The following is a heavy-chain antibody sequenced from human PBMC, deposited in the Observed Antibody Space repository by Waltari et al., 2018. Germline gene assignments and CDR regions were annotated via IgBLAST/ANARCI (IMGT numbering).Heavy chain of an antibody. CDR1: GFNFHSNA. D-gene: IGHD3-16*01. Sequence: EVQLLESGGDLVQPGGSLTLSCAASGFNFHSNAMNWVRQAPGKGLEWVSAITSSSRSTYYADSVKGRFTIARDNSKNTAYLQMNSLRAGDTAIYYCAKGTAAFYYGMDVWGQGTTVTVSS. V-gene: IGHV3-23*01. CDR2: ITSSSRST. CDR3: AKGTAAFYYGMDV. J-gene: IGHJ6*02.